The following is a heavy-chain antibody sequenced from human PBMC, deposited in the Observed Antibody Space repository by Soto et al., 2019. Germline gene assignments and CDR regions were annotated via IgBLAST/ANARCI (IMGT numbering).Heavy chain of an antibody. Sequence: QVQLVESGGGVVQPGRSLRLSCAASGFTFSSYGMHWVRQAPGKGLEWVAVISYDGSNKYYADSVKGRFTISRDNSKNTLYLQMNSLRAEDTAVYYCAKGGYRAVAGTLGRGFSFDYWGQGTLVTVSA. V-gene: IGHV3-30*18. D-gene: IGHD6-19*01. CDR1: GFTFSSYG. CDR2: ISYDGSNK. J-gene: IGHJ4*02. CDR3: AKGGYRAVAGTLGRGFSFDY.